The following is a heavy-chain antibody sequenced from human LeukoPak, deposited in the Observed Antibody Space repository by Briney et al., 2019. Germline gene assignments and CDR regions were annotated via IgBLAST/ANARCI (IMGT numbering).Heavy chain of an antibody. CDR1: GYTFTGYY. V-gene: IGHV1-2*02. CDR2: INPNSGGT. CDR3: ASPEVVIPRAFDI. D-gene: IGHD3-22*01. J-gene: IGHJ3*02. Sequence: ASVKVSCKASGYTFTGYYMHWVRQAPGQGLEWMGWINPNSGGTNYAQKFQGRVTMTRDTSISTVYMELSRLRSDDTAVYYCASPEVVIPRAFDIWGQGTMVTVSS.